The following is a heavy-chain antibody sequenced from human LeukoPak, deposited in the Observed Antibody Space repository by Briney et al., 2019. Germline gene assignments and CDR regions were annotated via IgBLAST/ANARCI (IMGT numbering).Heavy chain of an antibody. Sequence: GGSLRLSCAASGFTFSSYVMSWVRQAPGKGLEWVSAISGSGGSTYYADSVKGRFTISRDNSKNTLYLQMNSLGAEDTAVYYCAKEVASGWYNWFDPWGQGTLVIVSS. D-gene: IGHD6-19*01. V-gene: IGHV3-23*01. CDR3: AKEVASGWYNWFDP. J-gene: IGHJ5*02. CDR2: ISGSGGST. CDR1: GFTFSSYV.